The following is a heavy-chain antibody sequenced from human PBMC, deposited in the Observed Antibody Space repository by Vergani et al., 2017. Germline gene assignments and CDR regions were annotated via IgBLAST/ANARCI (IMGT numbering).Heavy chain of an antibody. J-gene: IGHJ6*03. Sequence: QVQLVQSGAEVKKPGSSVKVSCKASGGTFSSYAISWVRQAPGQGLEWMGGIIPIFGTASDAQKFQGRVTITADESTRTAYMELSSLRSEDTAVYYCASPAYCGGDCYPHHYYYYYMDVWGKGTTVTVSS. CDR1: GGTFSSYA. CDR2: IIPIFGTA. D-gene: IGHD2-21*01. V-gene: IGHV1-69*01. CDR3: ASPAYCGGDCYPHHYYYYYMDV.